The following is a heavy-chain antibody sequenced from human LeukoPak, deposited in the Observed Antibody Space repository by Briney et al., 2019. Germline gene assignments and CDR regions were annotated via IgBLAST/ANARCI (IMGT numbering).Heavy chain of an antibody. Sequence: WGSLRLSCAASGFTFSSYAMSWVRQAPGKGLEWVSAISGSGGSTYYAASVKGRFTISRDNSKNTLYLQMNSLRAEDTAVYYCAKEDYDSSGYYYFDYWGQGTLVTVSS. CDR2: ISGSGGST. CDR3: AKEDYDSSGYYYFDY. D-gene: IGHD3-22*01. V-gene: IGHV3-23*01. CDR1: GFTFSSYA. J-gene: IGHJ4*02.